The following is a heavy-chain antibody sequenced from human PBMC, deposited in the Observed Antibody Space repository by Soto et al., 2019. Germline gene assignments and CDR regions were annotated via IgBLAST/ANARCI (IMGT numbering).Heavy chain of an antibody. J-gene: IGHJ6*02. Sequence: GGSLRLSCAASGLTFSSYSMNWVRQAPGKGLEWVSSISSSSSYIYYADSVKGRFTISRDNAKNSLYLQVNSLRAEDTAVYYCARDHPDPARMDVWGQGTTVTVSS. V-gene: IGHV3-21*01. CDR1: GLTFSSYS. CDR3: ARDHPDPARMDV. CDR2: ISSSSSYI.